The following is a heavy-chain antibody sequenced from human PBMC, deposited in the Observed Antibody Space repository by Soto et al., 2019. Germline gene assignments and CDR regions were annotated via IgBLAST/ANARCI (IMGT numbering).Heavy chain of an antibody. J-gene: IGHJ6*02. V-gene: IGHV1-69*10. CDR2: IIPILGIA. CDR1: GGTFSSYA. CDR3: ARGTLGGDRPEAYYYGMDV. D-gene: IGHD2-21*02. Sequence: ASVKVSCKASGGTFSSYAISWVRQAPGQGLEWMGGIIPILGIANYAQKFQGRVTITADKSTSTAYMELSSLRSEDTAVYYCARGTLGGDRPEAYYYGMDVWGQGTTVTVSS.